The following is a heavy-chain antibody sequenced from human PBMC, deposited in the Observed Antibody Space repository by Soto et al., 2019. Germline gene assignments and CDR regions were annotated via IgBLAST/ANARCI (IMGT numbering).Heavy chain of an antibody. CDR2: IKQDGSEK. CDR3: ARYQYYYDPYGMDV. V-gene: IGHV3-7*05. CDR1: GFTFSSYW. J-gene: IGHJ6*02. D-gene: IGHD3-22*01. Sequence: GGSLRLSCAASGFTFSSYWMSWVRQAPGKGLEWVANIKQDGSEKYYVDSVKGRFTISRANAKNSLYLQMNSLRAEDTAVYYRARYQYYYDPYGMDVWGQGTTVTVSS.